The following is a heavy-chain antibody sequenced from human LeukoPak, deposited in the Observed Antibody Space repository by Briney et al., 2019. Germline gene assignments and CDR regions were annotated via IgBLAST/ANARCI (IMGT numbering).Heavy chain of an antibody. D-gene: IGHD1-26*01. V-gene: IGHV3-30*18. J-gene: IGHJ6*02. CDR2: ISYDGSNK. Sequence: GGSLRLSCAASGFSFSIYWMSWVRQAPGKGLEWVAVISYDGSNKDYADSVKGRFTISRDNSKNTLYLQMNSLRAEDTAVYYCAKGCGTYYSYYYGMDVWGQGTTVTVSS. CDR3: AKGCGTYYSYYYGMDV. CDR1: GFSFSIYW.